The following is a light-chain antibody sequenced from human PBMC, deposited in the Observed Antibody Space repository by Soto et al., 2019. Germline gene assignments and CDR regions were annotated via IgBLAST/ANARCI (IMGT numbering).Light chain of an antibody. J-gene: IGKJ1*01. Sequence: EIVLTQSPATLSFTPGERATRSCRASQSVSSYLAWYQQKPGQAPRLLIYDASTRATGIPARFSGSGSGTDFTLTITSLEPEDFAVYHCQQRSNWPPTFGQGTKVDIK. V-gene: IGKV3-11*01. CDR2: DAS. CDR3: QQRSNWPPT. CDR1: QSVSSY.